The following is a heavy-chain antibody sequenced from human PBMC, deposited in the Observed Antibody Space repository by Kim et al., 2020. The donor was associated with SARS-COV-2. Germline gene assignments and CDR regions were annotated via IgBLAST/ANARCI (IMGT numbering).Heavy chain of an antibody. CDR3: AGGEGADSYYYGMDV. J-gene: IGHJ6*02. V-gene: IGHV4-34*01. D-gene: IGHD1-26*01. Sequence: PSLRSRVTISVDSSKNQFSLKLSSVTAANTAVYYCAGGEGADSYYYGMDVWGQGTTVTVSS.